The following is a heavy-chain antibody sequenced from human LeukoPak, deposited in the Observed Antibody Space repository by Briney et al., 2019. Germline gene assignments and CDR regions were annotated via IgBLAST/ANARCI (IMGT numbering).Heavy chain of an antibody. CDR2: IYYSGST. CDR1: GGSISSYY. Sequence: SETLSLTCTDSGGSISSYYWSWIRQPPGKGLEWIGYIYYSGSTNYNPSLKSRVTISVDTSKNQFSLKLSSVTAADTAVYYCARSGYNKNWFDPWGQGTLVTVSS. D-gene: IGHD1-14*01. CDR3: ARSGYNKNWFDP. V-gene: IGHV4-59*01. J-gene: IGHJ5*02.